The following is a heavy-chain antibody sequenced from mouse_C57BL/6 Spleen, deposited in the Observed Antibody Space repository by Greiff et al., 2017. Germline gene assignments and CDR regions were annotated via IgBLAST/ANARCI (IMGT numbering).Heavy chain of an antibody. CDR1: GYAFSSYW. CDR2: IYPGDGDT. Sequence: VQLQQSGAELVKPGASVKISCKASGYAFSSYWMNWVKQRPGQGLEWIGQIYPGDGDTNYNGKFKGKATLTAYTSSSTAYMHLSSLTSADAAVYFCARGSSNYAMDDWGQGTSVTVAS. D-gene: IGHD6-1*01. CDR3: ARGSSNYAMDD. V-gene: IGHV1-80*01. J-gene: IGHJ4*01.